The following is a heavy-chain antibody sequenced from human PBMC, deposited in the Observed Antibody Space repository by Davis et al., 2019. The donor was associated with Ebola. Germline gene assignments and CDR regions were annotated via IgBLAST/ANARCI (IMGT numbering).Heavy chain of an antibody. J-gene: IGHJ3*02. Sequence: ASVKVSCKASGYRFTSYYMHWVRQAPGQGLEWMGIIKPITGGTSYAQNFQVRVNMTRDTSTSTVYMGLSSLRSEDTAVYYCAREGGRYYDSSGYVFDIWGQGTIVKVSS. CDR1: GYRFTSYY. CDR3: AREGGRYYDSSGYVFDI. D-gene: IGHD3-22*01. CDR2: IKPITGGT. V-gene: IGHV1-46*01.